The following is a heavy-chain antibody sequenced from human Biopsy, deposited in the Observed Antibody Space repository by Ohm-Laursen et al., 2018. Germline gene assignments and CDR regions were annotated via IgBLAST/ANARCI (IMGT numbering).Heavy chain of an antibody. CDR1: GGSIGGSGDY. CDR2: IPDTGTT. V-gene: IGHV4-61*08. CDR3: ARLFRLDDYWNDDPPDGFDV. D-gene: IGHD3-3*01. J-gene: IGHJ3*01. Sequence: SETLSLTCTVSGGSIGGSGDYWSWIRQPPGKGLEWIGYIPDTGTTNYNPSLRGRVAMSVDTSKNQFSLQLTSVTAADTAMFFCARLFRLDDYWNDDPPDGFDVWGQGTMVTVSS.